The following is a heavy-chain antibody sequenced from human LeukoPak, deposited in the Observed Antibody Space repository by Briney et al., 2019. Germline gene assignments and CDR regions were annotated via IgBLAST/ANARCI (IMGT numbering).Heavy chain of an antibody. CDR2: ISPSSTM. J-gene: IGHJ5*01. CDR1: GFIFSSYE. Sequence: GGSLRLSCVASGFIFSSYEFNWVRQAPGKGLEWVSYISPSSTMYYADSVKGRFTVSRDNAKNSLYLQMNSLTAEDTAVYYCGREALNCGGDCYDSWGQRTLVTVSA. CDR3: GREALNCGGDCYDS. D-gene: IGHD2-21*01. V-gene: IGHV3-48*03.